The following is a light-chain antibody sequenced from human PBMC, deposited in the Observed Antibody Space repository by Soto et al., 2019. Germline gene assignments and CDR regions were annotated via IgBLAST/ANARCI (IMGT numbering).Light chain of an antibody. CDR3: QQYNTWPPIT. V-gene: IGKV3-20*01. J-gene: IGKJ5*01. Sequence: EIVLTQSPGTLSLSPGERATLSCRASQRVSSGYVAWYQQKPGQAPRLLIYGASSRATGIPDRFRASASGTDFTLTISSLQSEDFAVYYCQQYNTWPPITFGQGTRLEIK. CDR1: QRVSSGY. CDR2: GAS.